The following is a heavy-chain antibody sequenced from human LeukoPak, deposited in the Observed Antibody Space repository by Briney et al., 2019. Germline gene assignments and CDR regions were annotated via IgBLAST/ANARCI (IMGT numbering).Heavy chain of an antibody. V-gene: IGHV3-66*01. D-gene: IGHD6-13*01. CDR2: IYSGGST. CDR3: ARGGKAAGMDWFDP. CDR1: GFTVSSNY. Sequence: GGSLRLSCAASGFTVSSNYMSWVRQAPGKGLEWVSVIYSGGSTYYADSVKGRFTISRDNSKNTLYLQMNSLRAEDTAVYYCARGGKAAGMDWFDPWGQGTLVTVSS. J-gene: IGHJ5*02.